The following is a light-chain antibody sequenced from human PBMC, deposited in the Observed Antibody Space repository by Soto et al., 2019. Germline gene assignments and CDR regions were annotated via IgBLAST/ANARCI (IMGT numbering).Light chain of an antibody. Sequence: EIVLTQSPGTLSLSPGERATLSCRASQTVNSNYLAWYQQRAGQAPRLLIYGASTRAADIPDRFSGSGSGTDFNLTNSRLEPEDFAVYYCQQYDRSPLITFGGGTKVEIK. CDR2: GAS. J-gene: IGKJ4*01. CDR1: QTVNSNY. V-gene: IGKV3-20*01. CDR3: QQYDRSPLIT.